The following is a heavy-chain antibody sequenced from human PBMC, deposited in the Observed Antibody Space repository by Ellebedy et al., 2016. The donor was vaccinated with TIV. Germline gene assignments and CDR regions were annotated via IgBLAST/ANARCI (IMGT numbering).Heavy chain of an antibody. CDR3: ATAMVRGDPDAFDI. CDR2: ILYSGST. Sequence: SETLSLXCIVSGGSISSSYWSWIRQPPGKGLEWIGYILYSGSTNYNPSLKSRVTISVDTSKNQFSLKLSSVTAADTAVYYCATAMVRGDPDAFDIWGQGTMVTVSS. V-gene: IGHV4-59*01. D-gene: IGHD3-10*01. CDR1: GGSISSSY. J-gene: IGHJ3*02.